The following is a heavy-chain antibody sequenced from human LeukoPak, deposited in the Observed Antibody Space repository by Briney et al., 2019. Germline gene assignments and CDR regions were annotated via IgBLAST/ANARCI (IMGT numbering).Heavy chain of an antibody. CDR2: IWYNGSNK. Sequence: PGGSLRLSCAASGFAFTSYGMDWDRQPPGKGLEWVAFIWYNGSNKYYADSVKGRFTISRDNSKNMLYLHMNSLRAEDTAVYYCAKGGGGSLFDYWGQGTLDSVSS. CDR1: GFAFTSYG. V-gene: IGHV3-30*02. J-gene: IGHJ4*02. CDR3: AKGGGGSLFDY. D-gene: IGHD2-15*01.